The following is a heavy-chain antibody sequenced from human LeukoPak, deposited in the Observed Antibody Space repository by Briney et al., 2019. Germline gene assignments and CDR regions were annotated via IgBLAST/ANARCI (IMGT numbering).Heavy chain of an antibody. D-gene: IGHD3-22*01. CDR2: ISSSSSYT. V-gene: IGHV3-11*06. Sequence: PGGALELSCAAPWFSLSDYYMSLVRQGSGKGLGGGLYISSSSSYTNYADSVKGRFTNSRDNAKNSLYLQMNSLRAEDTAVYYCARVHYDSSGYTFDYWGQGTLVTVSS. CDR1: WFSLSDYY. CDR3: ARVHYDSSGYTFDY. J-gene: IGHJ4*02.